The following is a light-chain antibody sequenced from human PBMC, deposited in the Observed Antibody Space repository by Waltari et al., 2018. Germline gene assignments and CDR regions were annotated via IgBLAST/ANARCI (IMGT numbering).Light chain of an antibody. CDR3: SSYTSVNTVV. J-gene: IGLJ2*01. Sequence: QSALTQPASVSGAPGQAITIPCTGSSSDVGAYNYVSWYQHHPGQAPQLLISDVSDRPSGVSDRFSGSKSGNTASLSISGLRADDEANYYCSSYTSVNTVVFGGGTKVTVL. CDR1: SSDVGAYNY. CDR2: DVS. V-gene: IGLV2-14*03.